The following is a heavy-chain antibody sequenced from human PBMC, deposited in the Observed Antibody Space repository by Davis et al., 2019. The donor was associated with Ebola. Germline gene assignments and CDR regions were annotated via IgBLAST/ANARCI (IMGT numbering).Heavy chain of an antibody. CDR1: GFTFSTYS. CDR2: ISSSGSTI. Sequence: GESLKISCAASGFTFSTYSMSWIRQASGKGLEWVSYISSSGSTIYYADSVKGRFIISRDNAKNSLYLQMNSLRDEDTAVYYCAAEPSWGQGTLVTVSS. J-gene: IGHJ4*02. V-gene: IGHV3-48*02. CDR3: AAEPS.